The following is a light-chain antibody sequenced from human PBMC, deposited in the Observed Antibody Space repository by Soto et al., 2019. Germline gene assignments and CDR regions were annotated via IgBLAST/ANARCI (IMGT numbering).Light chain of an antibody. CDR2: GAS. V-gene: IGKV3-20*01. Sequence: EIVLTQSPGTLSLSPGDRATLSCRASHSVSSSYLAWYQQKPGQAPRLLIYGASSRATGIPDRFSGSGSGTDFTLTISGLEPEDFAVYYCQQYGNSRGTFGQGTKVDIK. J-gene: IGKJ1*01. CDR3: QQYGNSRGT. CDR1: HSVSSSY.